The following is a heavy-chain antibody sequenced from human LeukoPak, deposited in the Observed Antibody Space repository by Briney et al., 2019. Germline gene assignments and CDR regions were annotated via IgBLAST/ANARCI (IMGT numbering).Heavy chain of an antibody. D-gene: IGHD6-19*01. V-gene: IGHV3-23*01. CDR3: AKATLRIAVGDPDY. CDR2: ISGSGGST. J-gene: IGHJ4*02. CDR1: GFTFSSYA. Sequence: GGSLRLSCAASGFTFSSYAMSWVRQAPGKGLEWVSAISGSGGSTYYADSAKGRFTISRDNSKNTLYLQMNSLRAEDTAVYYCAKATLRIAVGDPDYWGQGTLVTVSS.